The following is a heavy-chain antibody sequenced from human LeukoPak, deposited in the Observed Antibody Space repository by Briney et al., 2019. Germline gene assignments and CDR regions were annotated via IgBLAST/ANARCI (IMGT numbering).Heavy chain of an antibody. CDR3: AREAYYDSSAPGDAFDI. J-gene: IGHJ3*02. D-gene: IGHD3-22*01. CDR1: GFTFSSYA. CDR2: ISYDGSNK. V-gene: IGHV3-30-3*01. Sequence: GGSLRLSCAASGFTFSSYAMHWVRQAPGKGLEWVAVISYDGSNKYYADSVKGRFTISRDNSKNTLYLQMNSLRAEDTAVYYCAREAYYDSSAPGDAFDIWGQGTMVTVSS.